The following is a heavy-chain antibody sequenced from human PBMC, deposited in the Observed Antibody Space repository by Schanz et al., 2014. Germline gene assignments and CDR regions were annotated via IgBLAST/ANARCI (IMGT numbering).Heavy chain of an antibody. Sequence: QVQLVQSGGEVKKPGASATVSCKASGYTFNNHGISWVRQAPGQGLEWMGRIIPILGITNVAQTFQDRVTITADKSTSTAYMELRSLISDDTAVYYCVRDAGWAFGDYHGMDVWGQGTSVTVSS. CDR2: IIPILGIT. V-gene: IGHV1-69*04. CDR3: VRDAGWAFGDYHGMDV. D-gene: IGHD3-10*01. J-gene: IGHJ6*02. CDR1: GYTFNNHG.